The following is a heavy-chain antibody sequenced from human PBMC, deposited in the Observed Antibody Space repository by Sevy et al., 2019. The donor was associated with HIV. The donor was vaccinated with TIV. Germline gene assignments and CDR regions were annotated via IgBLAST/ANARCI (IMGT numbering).Heavy chain of an antibody. CDR1: GFTFSRYG. J-gene: IGHJ3*01. Sequence: GGSLRLSCAASGFTFSRYGMHWVRQAPGKGLEWVAFIRYDGSTKYYAESVKGRFIFSRDNSKETLNLQMNSLRGDDTSLYYCAKGLGMVQGALLSDDVWGQGTMVTVSS. V-gene: IGHV3-30*02. CDR3: AKGLGMVQGALLSDDV. CDR2: IRYDGSTK. D-gene: IGHD3-10*01.